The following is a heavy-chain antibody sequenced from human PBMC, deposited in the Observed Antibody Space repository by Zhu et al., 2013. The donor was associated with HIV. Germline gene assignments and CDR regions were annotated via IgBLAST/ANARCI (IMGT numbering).Heavy chain of an antibody. J-gene: IGHJ4*02. D-gene: IGHD2-2*01. CDR2: INPSGGSA. CDR1: GYTFTSYY. Sequence: QVQLVQSGAEVKKPGASVKVSCKASGYTFTSYYMHWVRQAPGQGLEWMGIINPSGGSASYAQKFQGRVTMTRDTSTSTVYMELSSPRSEDTAVYYCARAEPSYQYYFDYWGQGTLVTVSS. CDR3: ARAEPSYQYYFDY. V-gene: IGHV1-46*03.